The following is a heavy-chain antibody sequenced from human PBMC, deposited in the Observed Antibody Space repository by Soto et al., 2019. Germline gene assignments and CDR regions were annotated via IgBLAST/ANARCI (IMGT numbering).Heavy chain of an antibody. CDR3: AKDHVTSAGTFWIDT. V-gene: IGHV3-23*01. CDR2: ISGAGVST. Sequence: GGSLRLSCAASGFSFSSYPMSWVRQAPGKGLEWVAAISGAGVSTYYADSVRGRFTISRENSKNTLYLQMSSLRAEDTALYYCAKDHVTSAGTFWIDTWGQGTLVTVSS. D-gene: IGHD6-13*01. J-gene: IGHJ5*02. CDR1: GFSFSSYP.